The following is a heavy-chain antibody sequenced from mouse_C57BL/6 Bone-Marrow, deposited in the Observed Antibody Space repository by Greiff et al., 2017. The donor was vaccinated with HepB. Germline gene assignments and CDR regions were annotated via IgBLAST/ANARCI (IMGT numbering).Heavy chain of an antibody. CDR2: INPYNGGT. V-gene: IGHV1-19*01. CDR1: GYTFTDYY. J-gene: IGHJ2*01. CDR3: ARWGGEYYFDY. Sequence: VQLQQSGPVLVKPGASVKMSCKASGYTFTDYYMNWVKQSHGKSLEWIGVINPYNGGTSYNQKFKGKATLTVDKSSSTAYRELNSLTSEDSAVYYCARWGGEYYFDYWGQGTTLTVSS.